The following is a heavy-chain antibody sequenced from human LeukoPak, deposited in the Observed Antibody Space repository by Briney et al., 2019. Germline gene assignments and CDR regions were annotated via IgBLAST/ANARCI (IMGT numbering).Heavy chain of an antibody. V-gene: IGHV3-7*04. CDR3: AREWDVDY. D-gene: IGHD1-26*01. J-gene: IGHJ4*02. CDR2: IKQDGSEK. Sequence: PGGSLRLSCAASGFTFSSYWMNWVRQAPGKGLEWVANIKQDGSEKFYVDSVKGRLTISRDNAKNALYLQMNSLRAEDTAVYYCAREWDVDYWGQGTLVTVSS. CDR1: GFTFSSYW.